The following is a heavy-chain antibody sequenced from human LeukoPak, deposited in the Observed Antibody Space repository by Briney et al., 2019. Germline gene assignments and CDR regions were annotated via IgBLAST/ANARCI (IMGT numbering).Heavy chain of an antibody. D-gene: IGHD7-27*01. V-gene: IGHV3-30*02. J-gene: IGHJ4*02. CDR2: IRKDGSDK. Sequence: PGGSLRLSCGASGFTFSRYGMHWVRQAPGKGLEWVTYIRKDGSDKYYADSMKGRFTISRDSSKNMVYLQMTSLRAEDTALYYCAKDSNWAFDYWGQGTLVSVSS. CDR3: AKDSNWAFDY. CDR1: GFTFSRYG.